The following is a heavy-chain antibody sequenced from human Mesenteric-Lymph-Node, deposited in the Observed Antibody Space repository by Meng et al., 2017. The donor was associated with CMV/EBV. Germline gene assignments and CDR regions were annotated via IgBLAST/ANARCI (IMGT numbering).Heavy chain of an antibody. V-gene: IGHV1-69*05. D-gene: IGHD1-26*01. CDR1: GGTFSSYA. CDR3: ARLLNSGSYAEPYGMDV. Sequence: SVKVSCKASGGTFSSYAISWVRQAPGQGLEWMGGIIPIFGTANYAQKFQGRVTITTDESTSTAYMELSSLRSEDTAVYYCARLLNSGSYAEPYGMDVWGQGTTVTVSS. J-gene: IGHJ6*02. CDR2: IIPIFGTA.